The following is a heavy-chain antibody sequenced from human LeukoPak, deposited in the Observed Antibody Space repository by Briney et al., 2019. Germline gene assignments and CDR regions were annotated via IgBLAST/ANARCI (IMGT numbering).Heavy chain of an antibody. Sequence: GASVKVSCKASGGTFSSYAISWVRQAPGQGLEWMGGMIPIFGTANYAQKFQGRVTITADESTSTAYMELSSLRSEDTAVYYCARDAQRFGESTYKFDYWGQGTLVTVSS. CDR1: GGTFSSYA. V-gene: IGHV1-69*13. J-gene: IGHJ4*02. CDR3: ARDAQRFGESTYKFDY. D-gene: IGHD3-10*01. CDR2: MIPIFGTA.